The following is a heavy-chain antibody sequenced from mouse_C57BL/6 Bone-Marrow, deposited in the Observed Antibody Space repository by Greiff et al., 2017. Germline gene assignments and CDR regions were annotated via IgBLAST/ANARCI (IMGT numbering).Heavy chain of an antibody. Sequence: VQLQQSGAELARPGASLKLSCKASGYTFTSYGISWVKQRTGQGLEWIGEICPRSGTTYYNEKVKGHATLTADKSYSTAYMELRRLTSEDSAVYFCARDDYGSSYYAMDYWGQGTSVTVSS. V-gene: IGHV1-81*01. CDR2: ICPRSGTT. J-gene: IGHJ4*01. CDR1: GYTFTSYG. D-gene: IGHD1-1*01. CDR3: ARDDYGSSYYAMDY.